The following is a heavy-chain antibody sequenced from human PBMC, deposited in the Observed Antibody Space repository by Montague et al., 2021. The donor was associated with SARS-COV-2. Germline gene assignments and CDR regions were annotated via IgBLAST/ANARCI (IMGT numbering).Heavy chain of an antibody. Sequence: SETLSLTCAVSGGSIRHYYWSWIRQPPGKGLEWIDYIYSSGGTNYNPSLKSRVTLSLDAAKNHFSLRLSSVTAADTAVYYCARRTDILTGYYDYWGQGTLVTVSS. J-gene: IGHJ4*02. CDR1: GGSIRHYY. CDR3: ARRTDILTGYYDY. CDR2: IYSSGGT. V-gene: IGHV4-59*01. D-gene: IGHD3-9*01.